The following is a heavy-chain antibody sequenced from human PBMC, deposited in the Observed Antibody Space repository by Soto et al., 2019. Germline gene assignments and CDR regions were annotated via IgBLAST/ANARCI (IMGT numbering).Heavy chain of an antibody. D-gene: IGHD3-3*01. Sequence: QVQLQQWGAGLLKPSETLSLTCAVYGGSFSGYYWSWIRQPPGKGLEWIGEINQSGSTNYNPSLKSRVTISVDTSKNQFSLKLSSVTAADTAVYYCARGRRGYDFWSGYYFFDPWGQGTLVTVSS. CDR3: ARGRRGYDFWSGYYFFDP. CDR1: GGSFSGYY. CDR2: INQSGST. V-gene: IGHV4-34*01. J-gene: IGHJ5*02.